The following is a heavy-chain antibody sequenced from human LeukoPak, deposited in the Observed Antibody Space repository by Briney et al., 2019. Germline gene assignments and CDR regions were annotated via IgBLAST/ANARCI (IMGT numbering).Heavy chain of an antibody. Sequence: SETLSLTCTVSGGSISSGSYYWSWIRQPAGKGLEWIGRIYTSGSTNYNPSLKSRVTISVDTSKNQFSLKLSSVTAADTAVYYCARVHLEYCSSTSCSLSSHYYYMDVWGKGTTVTVSS. CDR1: GGSISSGSYY. J-gene: IGHJ6*03. D-gene: IGHD2-2*01. V-gene: IGHV4-61*02. CDR3: ARVHLEYCSSTSCSLSSHYYYMDV. CDR2: IYTSGST.